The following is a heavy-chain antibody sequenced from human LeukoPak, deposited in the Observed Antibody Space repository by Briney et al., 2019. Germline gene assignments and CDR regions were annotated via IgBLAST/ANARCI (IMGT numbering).Heavy chain of an antibody. Sequence: GGSLRLSCAASGFTFSPYAMHWVRQAPGKGLEWMAVISFDMINKYYGDSVKGRFTISRDNSKNTLYLQMNSLRTEDTAVYYCARDYGLSYYFDYWGQGTLVTVSS. D-gene: IGHD3-16*02. V-gene: IGHV3-30-3*01. CDR3: ARDYGLSYYFDY. CDR1: GFTFSPYA. J-gene: IGHJ4*02. CDR2: ISFDMINK.